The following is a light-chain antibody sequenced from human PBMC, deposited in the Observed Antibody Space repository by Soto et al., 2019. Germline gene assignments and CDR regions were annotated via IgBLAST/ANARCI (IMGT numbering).Light chain of an antibody. V-gene: IGLV2-14*01. CDR2: DVN. CDR3: SSYKSSSTLPYV. Sequence: QSALTQPASVSGSPGQSITISCTGTSSDVGGYNLVSWYQQYPDKAPKLMIFDVNTRPSGVSNRFSGSKSGNTASLTISGLQAGDEADYYCSSYKSSSTLPYVFGTGTKLTVL. J-gene: IGLJ1*01. CDR1: SSDVGGYNL.